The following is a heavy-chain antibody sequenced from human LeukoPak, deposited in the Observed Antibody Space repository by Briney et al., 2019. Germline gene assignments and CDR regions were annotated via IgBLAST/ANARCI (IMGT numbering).Heavy chain of an antibody. V-gene: IGHV3-21*01. J-gene: IGHJ6*02. Sequence: GGSLRLSCAASGFTFSSYGMHWVRQAPGKGLEWVSSISSSSSYIYYADSVKGRFTISRDNAKNSLYLQMNSLRAEDTAVYYCARALDLAYCGGDCYFWGSNYYYGMDDWGQGTTVTVSS. CDR3: ARALDLAYCGGDCYFWGSNYYYGMDD. CDR1: GFTFSSYG. CDR2: ISSSSSYI. D-gene: IGHD2-21*02.